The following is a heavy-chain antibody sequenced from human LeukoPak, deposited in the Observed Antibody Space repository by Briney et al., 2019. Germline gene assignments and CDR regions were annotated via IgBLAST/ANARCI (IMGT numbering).Heavy chain of an antibody. V-gene: IGHV3-23*01. J-gene: IGHJ4*02. CDR2: INGSGGST. CDR3: AVSPSPATLDYDILFYY. CDR1: GHTFSSYA. D-gene: IGHD3-9*01. Sequence: GGSLRLPCAVSGHTFSSYAMSWLRQAPGKGLEWGSAINGSGGSTYYADSVKGRFTISRDNTTNTLSPQMNSLGAEDPTVYYCAVSPSPATLDYDILFYYWGQGTLVTVSS.